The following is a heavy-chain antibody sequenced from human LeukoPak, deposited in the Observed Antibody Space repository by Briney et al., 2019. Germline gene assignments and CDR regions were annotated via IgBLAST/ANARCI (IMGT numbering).Heavy chain of an antibody. Sequence: SETLSLTCTVSGGSISSYYWSWIRQPPGKGLEWIGYIYTSGSTNYNPSLKSRVTISVDTSKNQFPLKLSSVTAADTAVYYCARGILTGYSNFDYWGQGTLVTVSS. CDR3: ARGILTGYSNFDY. D-gene: IGHD3-9*01. CDR2: IYTSGST. V-gene: IGHV4-4*09. J-gene: IGHJ4*02. CDR1: GGSISSYY.